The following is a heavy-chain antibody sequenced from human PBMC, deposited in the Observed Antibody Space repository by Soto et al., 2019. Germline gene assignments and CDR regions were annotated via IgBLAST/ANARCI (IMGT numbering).Heavy chain of an antibody. J-gene: IGHJ5*02. CDR3: ARERGYSGYDSGWFDP. Sequence: PGGSLRLSCAASGFTFSSHTMHWVRQAPGKGLEWLSLMSHDGNIKFYADSVKGRFTISRDNSKNTLYLQMNSLRAEDTAVYYCARERGYSGYDSGWFDPWGQGTLVTVSS. D-gene: IGHD5-12*01. V-gene: IGHV3-30-3*01. CDR2: MSHDGNIK. CDR1: GFTFSSHT.